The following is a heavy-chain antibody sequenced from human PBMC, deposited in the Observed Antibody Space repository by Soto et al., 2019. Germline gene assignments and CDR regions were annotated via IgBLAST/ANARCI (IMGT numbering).Heavy chain of an antibody. CDR3: ARATDRFLEWLLLPLSY. Sequence: ASVKVSCKASGYTFTSYGISWVRQAPGQGLEWMGWISAYNGNTNYAQKLQGRVTMTTATTTSTAYMELRSLRSDDTAVYYCARATDRFLEWLLLPLSYWGQGTLVTVSS. D-gene: IGHD3-3*01. J-gene: IGHJ4*02. CDR1: GYTFTSYG. V-gene: IGHV1-18*01. CDR2: ISAYNGNT.